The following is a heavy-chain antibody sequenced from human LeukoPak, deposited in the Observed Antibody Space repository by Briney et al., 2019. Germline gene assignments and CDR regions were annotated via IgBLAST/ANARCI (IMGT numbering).Heavy chain of an antibody. J-gene: IGHJ4*02. CDR1: GFPFSSYW. Sequence: GGSLRLSCAASGFPFSSYWMTWVRQAPGKGLEWVANIKQDGSEKYYVDSVKGRFTISRDNAKNSLYLQMNSLRAEDTAVYYCARGDWELLTHIDYWGQGILVTVSS. V-gene: IGHV3-7*01. CDR3: ARGDWELLTHIDY. CDR2: IKQDGSEK. D-gene: IGHD1-26*01.